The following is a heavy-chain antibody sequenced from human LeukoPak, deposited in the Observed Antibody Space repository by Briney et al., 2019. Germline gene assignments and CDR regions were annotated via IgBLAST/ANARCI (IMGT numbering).Heavy chain of an antibody. Sequence: SGGSLRLSCAASGFTFSRYWMTWVRQAPGKGLEWVSVLYSGGSTYYADSVRGRFTISRDNSKNTLYLQMNSLRAEDTAVYYCARDDMKRYYMDVWGKGTTVTISS. CDR1: GFTFSRYW. J-gene: IGHJ6*03. CDR2: LYSGGST. CDR3: ARDDMKRYYMDV. V-gene: IGHV3-66*01.